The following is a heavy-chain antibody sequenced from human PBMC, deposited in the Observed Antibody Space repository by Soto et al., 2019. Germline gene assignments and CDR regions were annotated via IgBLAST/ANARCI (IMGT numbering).Heavy chain of an antibody. J-gene: IGHJ4*02. CDR3: ARRGTGGFLEWSYPFDY. D-gene: IGHD3-3*01. Sequence: PSETLSLTCTVSGGSISSSSYYWGWIRQPPGKGLEWIGSIYYSGSTYYNPSLKSRVTISVDTSKNQFSLKLSSVTAADTAVYYCARRGTGGFLEWSYPFDYWGQGTLVTVSS. CDR2: IYYSGST. V-gene: IGHV4-39*01. CDR1: GGSISSSSYY.